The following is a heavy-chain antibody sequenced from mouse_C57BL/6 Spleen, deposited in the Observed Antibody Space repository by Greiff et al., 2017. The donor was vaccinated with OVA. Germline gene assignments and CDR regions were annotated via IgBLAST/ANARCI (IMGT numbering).Heavy chain of an antibody. CDR3: ARSTLLYYFDY. V-gene: IGHV5-17*01. CDR1: GFTFSDYG. CDR2: ISSGSSTI. J-gene: IGHJ2*01. Sequence: EVQLMESGGGLVKPGGSLKLSCAASGFTFSDYGMHWVRQAPEKGLEWVAYISSGSSTIYYADTVKGRFTIARDNAKNTLFLQMTSLRSEDTAMYYCARSTLLYYFDYWGQGTTLTVSS. D-gene: IGHD4-1*02.